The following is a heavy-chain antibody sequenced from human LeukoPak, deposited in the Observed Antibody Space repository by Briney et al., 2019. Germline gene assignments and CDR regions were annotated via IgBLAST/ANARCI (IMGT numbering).Heavy chain of an antibody. CDR3: AREPLGYCSGGSCYGGAFDI. Sequence: GASVKVSCKASGYIFTGYYMEWVRQAPGQGLEWMGWINPNSGGTNYAQKFQGRVTMTRNTSISTAYMELSRLRSDDTAVYYCAREPLGYCSGGSCYGGAFDIWGQGTMVTVSS. CDR1: GYIFTGYY. V-gene: IGHV1-2*02. J-gene: IGHJ3*02. CDR2: INPNSGGT. D-gene: IGHD2-15*01.